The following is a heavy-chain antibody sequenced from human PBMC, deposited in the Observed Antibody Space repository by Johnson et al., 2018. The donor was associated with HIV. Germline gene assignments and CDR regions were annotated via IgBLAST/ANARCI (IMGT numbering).Heavy chain of an antibody. Sequence: VQLVESGGGLIQPGGSLRLSCAASGFTVSSNYMSWVRQAPGKGLEWVAVIYSGGSTYYADSVKGRLTISRDNSKNKLYLQMNSLRAEETAVYYCARALYISGWDDAFDIWGQGTMVTVSS. D-gene: IGHD6-19*01. CDR3: ARALYISGWDDAFDI. CDR2: IYSGGST. J-gene: IGHJ3*02. V-gene: IGHV3-53*01. CDR1: GFTVSSNY.